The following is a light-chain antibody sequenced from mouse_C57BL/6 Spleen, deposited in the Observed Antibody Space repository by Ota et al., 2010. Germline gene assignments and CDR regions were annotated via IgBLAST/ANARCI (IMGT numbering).Light chain of an antibody. CDR1: QNVGNN. V-gene: IGKV6-15*01. J-gene: IGKJ4*01. Sequence: DIVMTQSQKFMSTSVGDRVNVTCKASQNVGNNVAWYQQKPGQSPKALIHSASYRNSGVPDRFTGSGSGTDFTLTISNVQSEDLADYFCQQYSSSPFTFGSGTRLEIK. CDR3: QQYSSSPFT. CDR2: SAS.